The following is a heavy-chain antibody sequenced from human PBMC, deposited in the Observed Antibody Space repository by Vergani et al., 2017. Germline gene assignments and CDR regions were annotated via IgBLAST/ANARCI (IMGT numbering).Heavy chain of an antibody. Sequence: QVQLQESGPGLVKPSETLSPTCTVSGGSISSGDYYWSWIRQPPGKGLEWIGYIYYSGSTYYNPSLKSRVTISVDTSKNQFSLKLSSVTAADTAVYYCARGIRTTNYYYYYYMDVWGKGTTVTVSS. V-gene: IGHV4-30-4*08. CDR3: ARGIRTTNYYYYYYMDV. D-gene: IGHD2-2*01. CDR1: GGSISSGDYY. J-gene: IGHJ6*03. CDR2: IYYSGST.